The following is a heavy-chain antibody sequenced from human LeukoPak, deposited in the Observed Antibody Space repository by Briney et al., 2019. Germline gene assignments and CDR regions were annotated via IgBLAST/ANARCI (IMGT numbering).Heavy chain of an antibody. J-gene: IGHJ3*02. Sequence: GGSLRLSCAASGFTFSSYAMSWVRQAPGKGLEWVSAISGSGGSTYYADSVKGRFTISRDNSKNTLYLQMNSLRAEDTAVYNCAKGRDDSSGYYFTRDAFDIWGQGTMVTVSS. CDR1: GFTFSSYA. D-gene: IGHD3-22*01. CDR3: AKGRDDSSGYYFTRDAFDI. V-gene: IGHV3-23*01. CDR2: ISGSGGST.